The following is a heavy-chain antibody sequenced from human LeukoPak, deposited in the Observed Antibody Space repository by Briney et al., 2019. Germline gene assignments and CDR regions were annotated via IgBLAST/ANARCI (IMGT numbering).Heavy chain of an antibody. Sequence: SETLSLTCTVSGGSISSYYWSWIRQPPGKGLEWIGYIYYSGSTNYNPSLKSRVTISVDTSKSQFSLKLSSVTAADTAVYYCARGLAGAFDIWGQGTMVTVSS. CDR1: GGSISSYY. D-gene: IGHD3/OR15-3a*01. V-gene: IGHV4-59*01. CDR3: ARGLAGAFDI. CDR2: IYYSGST. J-gene: IGHJ3*02.